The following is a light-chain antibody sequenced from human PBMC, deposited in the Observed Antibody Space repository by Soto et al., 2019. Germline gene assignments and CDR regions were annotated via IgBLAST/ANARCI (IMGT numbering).Light chain of an antibody. CDR1: SSDVGAYNY. CDR3: SSYTRSSTRV. CDR2: DVS. J-gene: IGLJ3*02. V-gene: IGLV2-14*01. Sequence: QSALTQPASVSGSPGQSITISCTGTSSDVGAYNYVSWYQQHPGKAPKLMIYDVSDRPAGVSNRFSGSKSGNTASLTISGIQAEDEADYYCSSYTRSSTRVFGGGTKLTVL.